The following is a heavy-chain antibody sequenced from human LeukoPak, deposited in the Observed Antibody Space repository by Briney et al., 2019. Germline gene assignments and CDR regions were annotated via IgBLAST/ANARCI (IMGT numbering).Heavy chain of an antibody. CDR1: GYTFTSYG. J-gene: IGHJ4*02. CDR3: ARAACDYDGRGYSFDY. CDR2: ISAYNGNT. D-gene: IGHD3-22*01. Sequence: ASVKVSCKASGYTFTSYGISWVRQAPGRGLEWMGWISAYNGNTNYAQKLQGRVTMTTDTSTSTAYMELRSLRSDDTAVYYCARAACDYDGRGYSFDYWGQGTLVTVS. V-gene: IGHV1-18*01.